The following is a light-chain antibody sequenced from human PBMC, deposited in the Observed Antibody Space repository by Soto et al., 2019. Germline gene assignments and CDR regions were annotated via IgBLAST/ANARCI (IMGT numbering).Light chain of an antibody. CDR1: QTISSW. CDR3: QQYSSYLLT. Sequence: DIQMTQSPSTLSGSVGDRVTITCLASQTISSWLAWYQQRPGRAPNLLIYEASTLKSGVPSRFSGSGSGTDFTLTISSLQRDDFATYYCQQYSSYLLTFGEGTKVDI. CDR2: EAS. J-gene: IGKJ4*01. V-gene: IGKV1-5*03.